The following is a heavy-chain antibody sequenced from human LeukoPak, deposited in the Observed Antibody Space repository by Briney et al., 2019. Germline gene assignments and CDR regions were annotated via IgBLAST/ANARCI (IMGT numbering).Heavy chain of an antibody. J-gene: IGHJ3*01. CDR1: GGSVSSYY. CDR3: ARPSLDYGGIDAFDF. V-gene: IGHV4-59*08. CDR2: IYYSGST. Sequence: SETLSLTCTVSGGSVSSYYWSWIRQPPGKGLEWIGFIYYSGSTNYNPSLKSRVTISVDTSKNQFSLKLSSVTAADTAVYYCARPSLDYGGIDAFDFWGQGTLVTVSS. D-gene: IGHD4-23*01.